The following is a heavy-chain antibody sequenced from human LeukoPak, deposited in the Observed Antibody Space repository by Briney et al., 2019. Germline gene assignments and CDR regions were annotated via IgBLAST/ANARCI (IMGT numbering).Heavy chain of an antibody. J-gene: IGHJ4*02. CDR1: GFTFSTYN. CDR2: ISSSGSAM. V-gene: IGHV3-48*01. Sequence: GGSLRLSCEASGFTFSTYNMNWVRQAPGNGLEWVSYISSSGSAMYYTDSVKGRFTISRDNAKNSLYLQMNSLRAEDTAVYYCARVGNTLQFDYWGQGTLVTVSS. D-gene: IGHD2/OR15-2a*01. CDR3: ARVGNTLQFDY.